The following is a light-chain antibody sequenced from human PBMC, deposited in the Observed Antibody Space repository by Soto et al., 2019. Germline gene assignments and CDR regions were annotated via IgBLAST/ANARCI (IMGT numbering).Light chain of an antibody. CDR3: QKYDSVPRK. CDR2: AAS. V-gene: IGKV1-27*01. CDR1: QGISNY. J-gene: IGKJ1*01. Sequence: DIQMTQSPSSLSASVGDRVTITCRASQGISNYLAWYQQKPGKVPKLLIYAASSLQSGVPSRFSGSGSETDYSLTISSLQPEDVETYYCQKYDSVPRKFGQGTKVEIK.